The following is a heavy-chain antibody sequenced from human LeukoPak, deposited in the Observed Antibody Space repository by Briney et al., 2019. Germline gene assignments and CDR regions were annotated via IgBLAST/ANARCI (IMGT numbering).Heavy chain of an antibody. J-gene: IGHJ2*01. V-gene: IGHV4-4*09. CDR3: ARLKHISSYWGSADWYFDL. CDR2: INSGGST. CDR1: GDSFSSYY. D-gene: IGHD3-22*01. Sequence: SETLSLTCIVSGDSFSSYYWSWVRQHPGKGLEWVGYINSGGSTNFNPSLKTRVTISLDTSNNQSSLNLTSVIAADTAVYHGARLKHISSYWGSADWYFDLWGRGTLVTGSS.